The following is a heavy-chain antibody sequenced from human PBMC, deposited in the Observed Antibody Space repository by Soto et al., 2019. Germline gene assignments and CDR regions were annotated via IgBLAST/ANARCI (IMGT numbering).Heavy chain of an antibody. CDR3: ARAWRGLADF. D-gene: IGHD3-16*01. CDR1: GGSISSYY. Sequence: SETLSLTCTVSGGSISSYYWSWIRQPPGKGLEWIGYIYYSGSTNYNPSLKSRVTISVDTSKNQFSLKLSSVTAADTAVYYCARAWRGLADFCGQRTLVTVSA. J-gene: IGHJ4*02. CDR2: IYYSGST. V-gene: IGHV4-59*01.